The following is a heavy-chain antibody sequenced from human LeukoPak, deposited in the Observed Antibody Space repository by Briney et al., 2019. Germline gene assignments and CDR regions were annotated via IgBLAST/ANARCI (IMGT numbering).Heavy chain of an antibody. CDR3: ATVAPEDYYFDY. D-gene: IGHD3/OR15-3a*01. J-gene: IGHJ4*02. Sequence: ASVTVSSKVSGYTLTELSMHWVRQAPGKGLEWMGGFDPEDGETIYAQKFQGRVAMTEDTSTDTAYMELSSLRSEDTAVYYCATVAPEDYYFDYWGQGALVTVSS. CDR1: GYTLTELS. V-gene: IGHV1-24*01. CDR2: FDPEDGET.